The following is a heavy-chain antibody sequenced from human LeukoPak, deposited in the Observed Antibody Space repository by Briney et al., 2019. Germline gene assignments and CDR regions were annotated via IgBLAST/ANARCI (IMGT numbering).Heavy chain of an antibody. CDR1: GGSFRGYY. J-gene: IGHJ4*02. CDR3: ASTERCSTTCPLDY. Sequence: SETLSLTCTVYGGSFRGYYWSWVRQPPGKGLEWIGEINHSGSTNYNPSLKSRVTISLDTSMKKFSLKLNSVTAADTAVYYCASTERCSTTCPLDYWGQGTLVTVSS. V-gene: IGHV4-34*01. CDR2: INHSGST. D-gene: IGHD2-2*01.